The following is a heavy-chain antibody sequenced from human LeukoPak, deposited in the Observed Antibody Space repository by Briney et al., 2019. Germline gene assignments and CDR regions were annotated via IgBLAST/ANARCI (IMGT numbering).Heavy chain of an antibody. CDR3: AKGSSSWYAGTFDI. J-gene: IGHJ3*02. CDR1: GLIFSSYA. CDR2: ISGSGGST. D-gene: IGHD6-13*01. V-gene: IGHV3-23*01. Sequence: PGGSLRLSCAASGLIFSSYAMSWVRQAPGKGLEWVSAISGSGGSTYYADSVKGRFTISRDNSKNTLYLQMNSLRAEDTAVYYCAKGSSSWYAGTFDIWGQGTMVTVSS.